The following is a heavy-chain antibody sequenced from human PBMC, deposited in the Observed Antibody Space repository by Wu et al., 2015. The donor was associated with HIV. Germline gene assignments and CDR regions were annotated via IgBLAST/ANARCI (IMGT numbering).Heavy chain of an antibody. Sequence: QVQLVQSEAEVKKPGSSVKVSCKTAGGTFISYATNWVRQAPGQGLEWMGGIIPFSGITNYAQKSFPGRVNNLQRTSPRPQATWKKLNKLRFEDTAPMYYCVSHKVEKFLSESFDLWGQGKQWSSFSS. J-gene: IGHJ3*01. V-gene: IGHV1-69*05. CDR2: IIPFSGIT. CDR1: GGTFISYA. CDR3: VSHKVEKFLSESFDL. D-gene: IGHD2/OR15-2a*01.